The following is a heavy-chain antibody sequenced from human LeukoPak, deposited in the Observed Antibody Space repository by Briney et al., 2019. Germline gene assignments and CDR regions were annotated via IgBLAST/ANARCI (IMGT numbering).Heavy chain of an antibody. CDR3: AREESSSWYLSYFDY. V-gene: IGHV4-61*02. CDR2: IYTSGST. Sequence: PSETLSLTCTVSGGSINSDVSYWSWIRQPAGTAAGKGLEWIGRIYTSGSTNYNPSLKSRVTMSVDTSKNQFSLKLSSVTAADTAVYYCAREESSSWYLSYFDYWGQGTLVTVSS. D-gene: IGHD6-13*01. CDR1: GGSINSDVSY. J-gene: IGHJ4*02.